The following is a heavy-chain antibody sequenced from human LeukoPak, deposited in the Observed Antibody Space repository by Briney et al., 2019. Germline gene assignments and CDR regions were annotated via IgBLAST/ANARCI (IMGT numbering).Heavy chain of an antibody. Sequence: SETLSLTCTASGGSISSHYWSWIRQPPGKGLEWIGYIYYSGSTNYNPSLKSRVTISVDTSKNQFSLKLSSVTAADTAVYYCASLKVAAPGAGWFDPWGQGTLVTVSS. CDR1: GGSISSHY. CDR3: ASLKVAAPGAGWFDP. V-gene: IGHV4-59*11. D-gene: IGHD6-6*01. CDR2: IYYSGST. J-gene: IGHJ5*02.